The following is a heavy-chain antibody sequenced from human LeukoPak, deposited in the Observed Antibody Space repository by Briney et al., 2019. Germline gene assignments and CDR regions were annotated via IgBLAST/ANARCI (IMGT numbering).Heavy chain of an antibody. D-gene: IGHD2-15*01. CDR3: ARTTLYCSGGSCSRQFDY. V-gene: IGHV1-2*02. CDR1: GYTFTGYY. CDR2: INPNSGGT. J-gene: IGHJ4*02. Sequence: ASVTVSCKASGYTFTGYYMHWVRQAPGQGLEWMGWINPNSGGTNYAQKFQGRVTMTRDTSISTAYMELSRLRSDDTAVYYCARTTLYCSGGSCSRQFDYWGQGTVVTVSS.